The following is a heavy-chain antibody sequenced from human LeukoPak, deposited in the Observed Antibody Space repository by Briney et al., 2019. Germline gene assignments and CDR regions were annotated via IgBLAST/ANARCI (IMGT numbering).Heavy chain of an antibody. CDR1: GGTFSSYT. V-gene: IGHV1-69*02. J-gene: IGHJ4*02. Sequence: ASVKVSCKASGGTFSSYTISGVRQAPGQGLEWMGRIIPILGIANYAQKFQGRVTITADKSTSTAYMELSSLRSEDTAVYYCARHDETGYSSSWYEYWGQGTLVTVSS. CDR2: IIPILGIA. D-gene: IGHD6-13*01. CDR3: ARHDETGYSSSWYEY.